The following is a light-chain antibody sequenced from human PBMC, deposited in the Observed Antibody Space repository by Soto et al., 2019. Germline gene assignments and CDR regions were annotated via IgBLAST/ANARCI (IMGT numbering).Light chain of an antibody. V-gene: IGKV3-11*01. CDR2: DAS. Sequence: EIVLTQSPATLSLSPGESATLSCRATRSVSSYLAWYQQKPGQAPRLLIYDASSRATGIPDRFSGGGSGTDFTLTISRLEPEDFAVYYCQQFSSYPLTFGGGTKVDI. CDR1: RSVSSY. CDR3: QQFSSYPLT. J-gene: IGKJ4*01.